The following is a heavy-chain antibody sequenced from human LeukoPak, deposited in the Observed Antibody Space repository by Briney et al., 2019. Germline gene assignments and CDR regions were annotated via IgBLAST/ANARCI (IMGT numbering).Heavy chain of an antibody. V-gene: IGHV3-74*01. D-gene: IGHD3-10*01. Sequence: PGGSLRLSCAASGFTFSSFRMHWVRQAPGKGLVWVPRINSDGITTTYADSVKGRFTISRDDAKNTLYLQMSSLRAEDTAVYYCARDFGSGSAGGFDYWGQGTLVTVPS. CDR3: ARDFGSGSAGGFDY. CDR1: GFTFSSFR. CDR2: INSDGITT. J-gene: IGHJ4*02.